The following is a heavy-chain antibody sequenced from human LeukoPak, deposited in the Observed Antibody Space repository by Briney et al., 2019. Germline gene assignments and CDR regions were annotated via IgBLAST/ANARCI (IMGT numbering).Heavy chain of an antibody. V-gene: IGHV1-24*01. CDR2: FDPEDGET. Sequence: ASVKVSCKVSGYTLTELSMHWVRQAPGKGLEWMGGFDPEDGETIYAQKFQGRVTMTEDTSTDTAYTELSSLRSEDTAVYYCARLGSYGYYFDYWGQGTLVTVSS. CDR1: GYTLTELS. D-gene: IGHD5-18*01. CDR3: ARLGSYGYYFDY. J-gene: IGHJ4*02.